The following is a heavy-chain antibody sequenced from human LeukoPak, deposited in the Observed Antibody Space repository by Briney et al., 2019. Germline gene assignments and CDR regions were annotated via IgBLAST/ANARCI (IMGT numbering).Heavy chain of an antibody. CDR3: ARDMIPAAIGYYYFYGMDV. J-gene: IGHJ6*02. D-gene: IGHD2-2*02. Sequence: GGPLRHSCAASGFTYSRYSKNELRQAPGKALVGVSSISSSSSHIHNADSVKGRFTISRDNAENSLYLQMNSLRAEDTAVYYCARDMIPAAIGYYYFYGMDVWGQATTVTVSS. CDR1: GFTYSRYS. CDR2: ISSSSSHI. V-gene: IGHV3-21*01.